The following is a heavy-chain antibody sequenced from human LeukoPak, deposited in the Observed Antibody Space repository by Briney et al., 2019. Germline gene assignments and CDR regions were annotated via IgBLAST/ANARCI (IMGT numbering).Heavy chain of an antibody. CDR2: IIPIFGTA. V-gene: IGHV1-69*05. D-gene: IGHD6-13*01. CDR3: VRARYSSSWYMGDNWYFDL. J-gene: IGHJ2*01. CDR1: GGTFSSYA. Sequence: ASVKVSCKASGGTFSSYAISWVRQAPGQGLEWMGGIIPIFGTANYAQKFQGRVTITTDESTSTAYMELSSLRSEDTAVYYCVRARYSSSWYMGDNWYFDLWGRGTLVTVSS.